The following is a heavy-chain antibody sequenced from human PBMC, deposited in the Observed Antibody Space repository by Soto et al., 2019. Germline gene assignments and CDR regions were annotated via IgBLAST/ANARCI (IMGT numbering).Heavy chain of an antibody. Sequence: QVQLVQSGAEVKKPGASVKVSCKASGYTFTSYGISWVRQAPGQGLEWMGWISAYNGNTNYAQKLQGRVTMTTDTSXXTXYXXLRSLRSDDTAVYYCARDRDIVATISLRGLGAFDYWGQGTLVTVSS. D-gene: IGHD5-12*01. CDR2: ISAYNGNT. V-gene: IGHV1-18*01. J-gene: IGHJ4*02. CDR3: ARDRDIVATISLRGLGAFDY. CDR1: GYTFTSYG.